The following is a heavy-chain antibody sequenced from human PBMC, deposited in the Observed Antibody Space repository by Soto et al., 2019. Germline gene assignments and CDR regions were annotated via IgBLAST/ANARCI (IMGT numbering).Heavy chain of an antibody. V-gene: IGHV3-33*01. Sequence: LRLSCAASGFTFSSYGMHWVRQAPGKGLEWVAVIWYDGSKKYYADSVKGRFTISRDNSKNTLNLQMNSLRVEDTAVYYCARGQYSNSGSFDCWGQGTLVTVSS. CDR2: IWYDGSKK. D-gene: IGHD6-6*01. CDR1: GFTFSSYG. J-gene: IGHJ4*02. CDR3: ARGQYSNSGSFDC.